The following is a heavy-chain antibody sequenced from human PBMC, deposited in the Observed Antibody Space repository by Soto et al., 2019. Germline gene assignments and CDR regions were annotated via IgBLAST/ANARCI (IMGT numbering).Heavy chain of an antibody. J-gene: IGHJ4*02. V-gene: IGHV4-34*01. CDR3: AREKAFWGSYRTNLDY. CDR1: GGSFSGYY. CDR2: INHSGST. D-gene: IGHD3-16*02. Sequence: QVQLQQWGAGLLKPSETLSLTCAVYGGSFSGYYWSWIRQPPGKGLEWIGEINHSGSTNYNPSLKSRVTISVATSKNQFSLKLSSVTAADTAVYYCAREKAFWGSYRTNLDYWGQGTLVTVSS.